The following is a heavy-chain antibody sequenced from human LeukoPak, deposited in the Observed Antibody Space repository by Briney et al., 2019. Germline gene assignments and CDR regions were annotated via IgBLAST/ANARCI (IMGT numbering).Heavy chain of an antibody. CDR3: ARAGDHLTYGGVDI. CDR2: INAGNGNT. Sequence: ASVKVSCKASGYTFTSYAMHWVRQAPGQRLEWMGWINAGNGNTKYSQKFQGRVTITRDTSASTAYMELSSLRSEDTAVYYCARAGDHLTYGGVDIWGLGTMVTVSS. CDR1: GYTFTSYA. D-gene: IGHD4-23*01. V-gene: IGHV1-3*01. J-gene: IGHJ3*02.